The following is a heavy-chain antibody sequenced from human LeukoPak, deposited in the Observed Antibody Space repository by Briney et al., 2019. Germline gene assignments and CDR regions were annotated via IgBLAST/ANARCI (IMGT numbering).Heavy chain of an antibody. V-gene: IGHV3-53*01. J-gene: IGHJ4*02. Sequence: PGGSLRLSSAASGFTVSSNYMSWVRQAPGKGLEWVSVIYSAGSTYYADSVKGRFTISRDNSKNTLYLQMNSLRAEDTAVYYCAKVHLRDYGDYSYWGQGTLVTVSS. CDR1: GFTVSSNY. CDR3: AKVHLRDYGDYSY. D-gene: IGHD4-17*01. CDR2: IYSAGST.